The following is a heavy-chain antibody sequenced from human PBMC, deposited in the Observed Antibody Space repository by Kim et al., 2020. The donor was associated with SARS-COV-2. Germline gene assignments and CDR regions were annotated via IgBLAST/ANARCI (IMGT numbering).Heavy chain of an antibody. J-gene: IGHJ4*02. V-gene: IGHV3-7*01. CDR3: ARRVLGSGGNDY. D-gene: IGHD2-15*01. Sequence: GGSLRLSCAASGFTFSYYWMSWVRQASGKGLEWVANIKQDGSEKYYVDSVRGRFTLSRDNAKNSLYLQMSSLRGEDTAVYYCARRVLGSGGNDYWGQGTL. CDR2: IKQDGSEK. CDR1: GFTFSYYW.